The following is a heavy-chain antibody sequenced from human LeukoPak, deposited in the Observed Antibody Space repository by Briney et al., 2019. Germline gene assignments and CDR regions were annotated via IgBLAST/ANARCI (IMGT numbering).Heavy chain of an antibody. D-gene: IGHD4-11*01. J-gene: IGHJ4*02. CDR2: ISGSGDSK. V-gene: IGHV3-11*01. Sequence: GGSLRLSCAAFGFTFSDYYMSWIRQAPGKGLEWLSYISGSGDSKFYPDSVKGRFTISRDNAKNSLYLQINSLRAEDTAIYYCARRAYSDYFFDSWGQGTLVTVSS. CDR3: ARRAYSDYFFDS. CDR1: GFTFSDYY.